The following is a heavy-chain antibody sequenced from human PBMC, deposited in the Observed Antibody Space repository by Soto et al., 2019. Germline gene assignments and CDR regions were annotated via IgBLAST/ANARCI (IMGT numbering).Heavy chain of an antibody. D-gene: IGHD3-10*01. J-gene: IGHJ4*02. V-gene: IGHV1-18*01. CDR1: GYTFSIYG. CDR3: VRDLDGSGSYYTDY. Sequence: ASVKVSCKASGYTFSIYGINWVRQAPGQGLEWMGWTRPNNGNTKYAQNLQGRVTMTTDTSTSTAYMELRSLRPDDTAVYYCVRDLDGSGSYYTDYWGQGTLVTVSS. CDR2: TRPNNGNT.